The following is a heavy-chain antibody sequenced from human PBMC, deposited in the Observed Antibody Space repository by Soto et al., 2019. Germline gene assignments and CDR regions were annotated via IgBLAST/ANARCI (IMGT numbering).Heavy chain of an antibody. D-gene: IGHD3-3*01. CDR1: GFTFSSYA. V-gene: IGHV3-23*01. CDR2: IGGGGSRK. J-gene: IGHJ5*02. CDR3: AQAGGFWSDDKRNFDP. Sequence: GGSLRLSCAASGFTFSSYAMSWVRQAPGKGLEWVSGIGGGGSRKYYADSAEGRFTISRDNSKKTLYLQMNSLRAEDTAVYYYAQAGGFWSDDKRNFDPWGQGTVVTVSS.